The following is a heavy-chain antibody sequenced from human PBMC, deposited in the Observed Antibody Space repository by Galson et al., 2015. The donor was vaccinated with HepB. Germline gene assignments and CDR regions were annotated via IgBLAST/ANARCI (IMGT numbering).Heavy chain of an antibody. D-gene: IGHD3-10*01. CDR1: GFTFSSYW. V-gene: IGHV3-7*03. CDR3: ARVDSPYYYGSGSFPYFDY. J-gene: IGHJ4*02. CDR2: IKQDGSEK. Sequence: SLRLSCAASGFTFSSYWMSWVRQAPGKGLEWVANIKQDGSEKYYVDSVKGRFTIPRDNAKNSLYLQMNSLRAEDTAVYYCARVDSPYYYGSGSFPYFDYWGQGTLVTVSS.